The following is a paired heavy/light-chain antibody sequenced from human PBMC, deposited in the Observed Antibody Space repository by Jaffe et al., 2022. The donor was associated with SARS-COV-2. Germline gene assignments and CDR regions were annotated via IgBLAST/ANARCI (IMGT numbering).Heavy chain of an antibody. Sequence: EVQLVQSGAEVKKPGESLKISCKGSGYRFASYSIGWVRQLPGKGLEWMAIIHPGESDFRYGPPFQGRVTISADKSINTVYLQWGSLEASDTAVYYCARRGYAPGDYYYFMDVWGNGTRVTVSS. CDR2: IHPGESDF. V-gene: IGHV5-51*01. J-gene: IGHJ6*03. CDR3: ARRGYAPGDYYYFMDV. D-gene: IGHD1-1*01. CDR1: GYRFASYS.
Light chain of an antibody. V-gene: IGLV3-21*04. Sequence: SYVLTQPPSVSVAPGETARITCGGNGIGSKNVHWYQQKPGQAPVLVMHYDSARPSGIPERFSGSNSGNTATLTISRVEAGDEADYYCQVWDTSTDNNWVFGGGTKLTVL. CDR1: GIGSKN. CDR2: YDS. J-gene: IGLJ3*02. CDR3: QVWDTSTDNNWV.